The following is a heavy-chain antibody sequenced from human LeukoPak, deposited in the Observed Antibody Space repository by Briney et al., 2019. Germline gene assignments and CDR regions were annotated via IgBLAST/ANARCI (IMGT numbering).Heavy chain of an antibody. D-gene: IGHD3-22*01. CDR1: VDSISSSKW. CDR2: IHPGGST. V-gene: IGHV4-4*02. Sequence: SETLSLTCAVFVDSISSSKWWSWVRQAPGKGLEWIGEIHPGGSTSYNPSLKSRVTISVDKSKNQVSLKLSSVTAADTAVYYCARAFHYDSSGYPGAWGQGTLVTVSS. J-gene: IGHJ5*02. CDR3: ARAFHYDSSGYPGA.